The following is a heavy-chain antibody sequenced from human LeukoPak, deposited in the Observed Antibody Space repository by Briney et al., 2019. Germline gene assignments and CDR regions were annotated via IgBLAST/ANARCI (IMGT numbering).Heavy chain of an antibody. D-gene: IGHD2-21*01. CDR3: ARGVVVKGMDV. CDR2: ISYDRSNK. V-gene: IGHV3-30-3*01. CDR1: GFTFSSYA. J-gene: IGHJ6*02. Sequence: PGGSLRLSCAASGFTFSSYAMHWVRQARAKGLEWVAVISYDRSNKYYADSVKGRFTISRDNSKNTLYLQMNSLRAEDTAVYYCARGVVVKGMDVWGQGTTVTVSS.